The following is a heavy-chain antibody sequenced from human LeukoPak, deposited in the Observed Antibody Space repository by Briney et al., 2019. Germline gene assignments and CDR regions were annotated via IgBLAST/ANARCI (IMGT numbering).Heavy chain of an antibody. J-gene: IGHJ3*02. CDR2: INHSGST. CDR1: GGSFSGYY. CDR3: ASGSYRDAFDI. Sequence: SETLSLTCAVYGGSFSGYYWSWIRQPPGKGMEWIGEINHSGSTNYNPSLKSRVTISVDTSKNQFSLKLSSVTAADTAVYYCASGSYRDAFDIWGQGTMVTVSS. V-gene: IGHV4-34*01. D-gene: IGHD1-26*01.